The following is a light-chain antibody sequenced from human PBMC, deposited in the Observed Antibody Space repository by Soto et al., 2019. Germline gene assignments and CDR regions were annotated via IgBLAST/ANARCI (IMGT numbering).Light chain of an antibody. Sequence: QSVLTQPPSASGTPGQRVTIPCSGSSSNIGTNVVNWYQQLPGTAPKLLIYSNNQRPSGVPDRFSGSKSGTSASLAISGLQSEDEADYYCAAWDGSLNGVLFGGGTKLTVL. CDR2: SNN. V-gene: IGLV1-44*01. J-gene: IGLJ3*02. CDR3: AAWDGSLNGVL. CDR1: SSNIGTNV.